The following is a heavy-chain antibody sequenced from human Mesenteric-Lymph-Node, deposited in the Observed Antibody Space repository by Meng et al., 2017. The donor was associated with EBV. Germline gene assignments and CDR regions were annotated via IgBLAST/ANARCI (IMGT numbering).Heavy chain of an antibody. CDR1: GYTLTSYG. V-gene: IGHV1-18*01. D-gene: IGHD3-10*01. J-gene: IGHJ4*02. Sequence: QVPVVRSGAEGKKPGGSVRVSCKASGYTLTSYGISWVRQAPGQGLEWMGWISTYNGNTNYAQKVQGRVTMTRETSTSTAYMELRSLRSDDTAVYYCARGRRDYDSGSYPDFDYWGQGTLVTVSS. CDR3: ARGRRDYDSGSYPDFDY. CDR2: ISTYNGNT.